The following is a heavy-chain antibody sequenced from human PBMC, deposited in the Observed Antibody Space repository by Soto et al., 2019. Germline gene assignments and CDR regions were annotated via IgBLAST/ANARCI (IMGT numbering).Heavy chain of an antibody. CDR2: IYPGDADI. J-gene: IGHJ3*02. Sequence: PGASLKISCKGSGYSFTNYWIGWVHQMPGKGLEWMGLIYPGDADIRYSPSFQGQVTISADKSISTAYLQWSSLQASDTGIYYCTRHPPSPGDAFDIWGQGTMVTVSS. V-gene: IGHV5-51*07. CDR1: GYSFTNYW. CDR3: TRHPPSPGDAFDI.